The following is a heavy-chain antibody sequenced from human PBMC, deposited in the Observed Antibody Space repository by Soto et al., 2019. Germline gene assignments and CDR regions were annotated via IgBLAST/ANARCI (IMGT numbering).Heavy chain of an antibody. J-gene: IGHJ4*02. Sequence: QVQLVQSGAEVKKPGSSVKVSCKASGGTFSSYTISWVRQAPGQGLEWMGRIIHILGIANYAQKFQGRVTITADKSTSTAYMELSSLRSEDTAVYYCASQASNFWSGFPVWGQGTLVTVSS. CDR1: GGTFSSYT. V-gene: IGHV1-69*02. CDR3: ASQASNFWSGFPV. CDR2: IIHILGIA. D-gene: IGHD3-3*01.